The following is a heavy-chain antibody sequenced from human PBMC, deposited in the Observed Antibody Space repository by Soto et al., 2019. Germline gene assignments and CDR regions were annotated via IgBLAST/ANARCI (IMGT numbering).Heavy chain of an antibody. CDR2: INHSGTT. V-gene: IGHV4-34*01. J-gene: IGHJ4*02. D-gene: IGHD6-6*01. Sequence: SETLSLTCAVYGGSFSGYYWSWIRQPPGKGLEWIGEINHSGTTNCNPSLMSRVTISVDTSKSQFSLKLSSVTAADTAVYYCARIKVYSSSSEEVDYWGQGTLVTVSS. CDR1: GGSFSGYY. CDR3: ARIKVYSSSSEEVDY.